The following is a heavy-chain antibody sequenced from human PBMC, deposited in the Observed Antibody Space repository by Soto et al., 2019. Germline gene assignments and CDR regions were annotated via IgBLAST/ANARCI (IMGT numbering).Heavy chain of an antibody. CDR2: IYYSGST. V-gene: IGHV4-61*01. CDR1: GGSASSGSYY. CDR3: ARATRRVVTLDY. Sequence: PSETLSLTCTVSGGSASSGSYYWSWIRQPPGKGLEWIGYIYYSGSTNYNPSLKSRVTISVDTSKNQFSLKLSSVTAADTAVYYCARATRRVVTLDYWGQGTLVTVSS. J-gene: IGHJ4*02. D-gene: IGHD2-15*01.